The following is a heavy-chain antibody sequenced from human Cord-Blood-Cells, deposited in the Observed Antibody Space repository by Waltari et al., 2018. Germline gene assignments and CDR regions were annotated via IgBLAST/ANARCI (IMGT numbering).Heavy chain of an antibody. J-gene: IGHJ3*02. CDR1: GGSFSGYY. V-gene: IGHV4-34*01. Sequence: QVQLQQWGAGLLKPSETLSLTCAVYGGSFSGYYWSWIRQPPGKGLEWIGEINHSGSTNYNPSLKSRVTISVDTSKNQFSLKMSAVTAADTAVYYCARCRYSRPNAFDIWGQGTMVTVSS. D-gene: IGHD6-13*01. CDR2: INHSGST. CDR3: ARCRYSRPNAFDI.